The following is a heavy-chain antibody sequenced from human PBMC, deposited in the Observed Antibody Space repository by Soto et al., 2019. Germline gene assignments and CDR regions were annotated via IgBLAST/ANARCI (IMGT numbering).Heavy chain of an antibody. CDR1: GFTFSSYA. CDR3: VKRSNRAAYYYYDMDV. CDR2: ISSNGGST. J-gene: IGHJ6*02. D-gene: IGHD6-13*01. V-gene: IGHV3-64D*08. Sequence: GGSLRLSCSASGFTFSSYAMHWVRQAPGKGLEYVSAISSNGGSTYNADSVKGRFTISGDNSKHTLYLHMGSLRAEDTAVYYCVKRSNRAAYYYYDMDVWGQGTTVTVSS.